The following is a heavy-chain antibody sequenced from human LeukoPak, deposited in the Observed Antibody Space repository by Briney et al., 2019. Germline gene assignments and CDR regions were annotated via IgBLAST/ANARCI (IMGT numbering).Heavy chain of an antibody. J-gene: IGHJ4*02. Sequence: ASVKVSCKASGYTFTNYGFSWVRQAPGQGLEWMGWISAYNGNTNHAQNFQGRVTMTTDASTSTAYMELTSLRSDDTAVYFCASGYMGATSYFDYWGQGALVTVSS. D-gene: IGHD1-26*01. CDR3: ASGYMGATSYFDY. V-gene: IGHV1-18*01. CDR2: ISAYNGNT. CDR1: GYTFTNYG.